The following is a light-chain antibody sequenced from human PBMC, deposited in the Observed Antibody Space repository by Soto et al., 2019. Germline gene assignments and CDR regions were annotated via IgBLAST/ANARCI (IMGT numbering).Light chain of an antibody. V-gene: IGLV2-14*01. Sequence: QSVLTQPASVSGSPGQSITISCTGTSSHVGGYNYVSWYQQHPGKAPKLMIYDVSNRPSGVSNRFSGSKSGNTASLTISGLQAEDEADYYCSSYTSSSTNVFGTGTKVTVL. CDR1: SSHVGGYNY. CDR3: SSYTSSSTNV. J-gene: IGLJ1*01. CDR2: DVS.